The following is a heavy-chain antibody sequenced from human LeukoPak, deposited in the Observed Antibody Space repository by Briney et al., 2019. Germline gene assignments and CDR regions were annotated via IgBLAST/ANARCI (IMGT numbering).Heavy chain of an antibody. CDR1: GGSISSYY. V-gene: IGHV4-4*07. D-gene: IGHD1-1*01. CDR3: AGVGERRGDFCFDY. J-gene: IGHJ4*02. CDR2: IYASGST. Sequence: PSETLSLTCTVSGGSISSYYWSWIRQPAGKGLEWIGRIYASGSTNYNPSLKSRVTMSVDTSKNQFSLKLSSVTAADTAVYYCAGVGERRGDFCFDYWGQGTLVTVSS.